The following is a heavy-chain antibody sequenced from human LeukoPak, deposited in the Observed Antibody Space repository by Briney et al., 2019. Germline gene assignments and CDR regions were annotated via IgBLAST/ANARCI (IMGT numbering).Heavy chain of an antibody. Sequence: PSETLSLTCAVYGGSFSGYYWSWIRQPPGKGLEWIGEINHSGSTNYNPSLKSRVTISVDTSKNQFSLKLSSVTAADTAVYYCARGIAAAGMRAFDIWGQGTMVTVSS. CDR1: GGSFSGYY. V-gene: IGHV4-34*01. J-gene: IGHJ3*02. CDR2: INHSGST. D-gene: IGHD6-13*01. CDR3: ARGIAAAGMRAFDI.